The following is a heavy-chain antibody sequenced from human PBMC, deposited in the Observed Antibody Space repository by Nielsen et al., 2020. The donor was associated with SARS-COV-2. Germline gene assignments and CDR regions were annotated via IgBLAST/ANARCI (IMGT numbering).Heavy chain of an antibody. CDR1: GGSISSGGYY. CDR3: ARDYYDSSGYYDYYYGMDV. CDR2: IYYSGST. Sequence: SETLSLTCTVSGGSISSGGYYWRWIRQHPGKGLEWIGYIYYSGSTYYNPSLKSRVTISVDTSKNQFSLKLSSVTAADTAVYYCARDYYDSSGYYDYYYGMDVWGQGTTVTVSS. V-gene: IGHV4-31*03. D-gene: IGHD3-22*01. J-gene: IGHJ6*02.